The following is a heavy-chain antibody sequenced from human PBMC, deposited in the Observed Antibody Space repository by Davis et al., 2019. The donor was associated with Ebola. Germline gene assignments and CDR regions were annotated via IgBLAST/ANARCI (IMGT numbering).Heavy chain of an antibody. CDR1: GDSIRSTSYY. D-gene: IGHD3-3*01. J-gene: IGHJ4*02. CDR2: IYYRGNT. Sequence: PSETLSLTCRVSGDSIRSTSYYWGWIRQPPGKGLEWIGSIYYRGNTNYNPSLKSRVSMSVDTADNHFSLTLTSVTAADTAVYYCARPHHSDTSGFYAHWGQGILVTVSS. CDR3: ARPHHSDTSGFYAH. V-gene: IGHV4-39*02.